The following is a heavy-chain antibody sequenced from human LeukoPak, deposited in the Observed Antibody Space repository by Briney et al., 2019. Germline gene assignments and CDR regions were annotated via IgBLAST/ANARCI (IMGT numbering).Heavy chain of an antibody. CDR3: ARDVVGATTYFDY. D-gene: IGHD1-26*01. CDR2: IRYDGSNK. Sequence: PGGSLRLSCAASGFTFSSYGMHWVRQAPGKGLEWVAFIRYDGSNKYYADSVKGRFTISRDNSKNTLYLQMNSLRAEDTAVYYCARDVVGATTYFDYWGQGTLVTVSS. CDR1: GFTFSSYG. J-gene: IGHJ4*02. V-gene: IGHV3-30*02.